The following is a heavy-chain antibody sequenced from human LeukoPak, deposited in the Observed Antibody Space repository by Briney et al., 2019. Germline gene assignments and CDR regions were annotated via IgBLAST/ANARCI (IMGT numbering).Heavy chain of an antibody. V-gene: IGHV1-2*04. CDR2: INPNSGGT. Sequence: ASVKVSCKASGYTFTGYYMHWVRQAPGQGLEWMGWINPNSGGTNYAQKFQDWVTMTRDTSISTAYMELSRLRSDDTAVYYCARSTARDILTGYYNWYFDLWGRGTLVTVSS. D-gene: IGHD3-9*01. CDR1: GYTFTGYY. CDR3: ARSTARDILTGYYNWYFDL. J-gene: IGHJ2*01.